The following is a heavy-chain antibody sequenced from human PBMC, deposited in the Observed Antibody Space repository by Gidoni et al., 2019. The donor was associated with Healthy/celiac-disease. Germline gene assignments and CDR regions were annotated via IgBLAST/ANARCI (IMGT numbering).Heavy chain of an antibody. CDR3: ARDGGDYDYYYGMDV. CDR2: IYYSGST. D-gene: IGHD2-21*02. Sequence: QVQLQASGPGLVKPSETLSLTCTVSGGSISSYYWSWIRQPPGKGLEWIGYIYYSGSTNYNPSLKSRVTISVDTSKNQFSLKLSSVTAADTAVYYCARDGGDYDYYYGMDVWGQGTTVTVSS. CDR1: GGSISSYY. J-gene: IGHJ6*02. V-gene: IGHV4-59*01.